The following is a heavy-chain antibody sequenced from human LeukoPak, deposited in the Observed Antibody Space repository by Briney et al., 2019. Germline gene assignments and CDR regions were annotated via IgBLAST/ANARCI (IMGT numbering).Heavy chain of an antibody. CDR1: GGTFSSYA. V-gene: IGHV1-69*13. J-gene: IGHJ4*02. D-gene: IGHD2-2*01. Sequence: SVKVSCKASGGTFSSYAISWVRQAPGQGLEWMGGIIPIFGTANYAQKFQGRVTITADESTSTAYMELSSLRSEDTAVYYCARGSGSSTGTSFAFDYWGQGTLVTVSS. CDR3: ARGSGSSTGTSFAFDY. CDR2: IIPIFGTA.